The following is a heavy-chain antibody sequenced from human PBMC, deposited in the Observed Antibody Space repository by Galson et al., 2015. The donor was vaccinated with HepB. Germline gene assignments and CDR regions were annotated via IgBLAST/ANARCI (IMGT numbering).Heavy chain of an antibody. V-gene: IGHV3-33*08. D-gene: IGHD6-13*01. CDR3: ARDSSSWYSGNWFDP. J-gene: IGHJ5*02. Sequence: SLRLSCAASGFTFSTYGMHWVRQAPGKGLEWVAVIWYDGSYKYYPDSVKGRFTISRDNSKSTLYLQMNSLRSDDTAVYYCARDSSSWYSGNWFDPWGQGTLVTVSS. CDR1: GFTFSTYG. CDR2: IWYDGSYK.